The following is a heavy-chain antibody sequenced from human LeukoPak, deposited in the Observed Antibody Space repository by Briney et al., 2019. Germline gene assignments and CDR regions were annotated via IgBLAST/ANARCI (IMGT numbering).Heavy chain of an antibody. D-gene: IGHD3-22*01. V-gene: IGHV3-20*04. CDR3: ARNYYDSSVASDY. CDR1: GFTFKDYG. Sequence: RTGGSLRLSCAASGFTFKDYGMSWVRQGPGKGLEWVSGINWNGGCTAYADSVKGRFTISRDNDKNSLYLQMNGLTAGDTALYYCARNYYDSSVASDYWGQGTLVTVSS. CDR2: INWNGGCT. J-gene: IGHJ4*02.